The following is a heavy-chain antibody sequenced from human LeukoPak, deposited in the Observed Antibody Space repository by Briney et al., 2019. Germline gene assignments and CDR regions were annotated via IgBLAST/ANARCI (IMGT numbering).Heavy chain of an antibody. V-gene: IGHV3-23*01. CDR2: ITGSGGST. CDR1: GFTFGIYA. J-gene: IGHJ4*02. Sequence: GGSLRLSCAASGFTFGIYAMTWVRQAPGKGLQWVSAITGSGGSTYYADSVKGRFIISRDNSKNTLYLRMNGLRAEDTAVYYCATLPRGPTGYVGYGGEDYWGQGTLVTVSS. D-gene: IGHD5-12*01. CDR3: ATLPRGPTGYVGYGGEDY.